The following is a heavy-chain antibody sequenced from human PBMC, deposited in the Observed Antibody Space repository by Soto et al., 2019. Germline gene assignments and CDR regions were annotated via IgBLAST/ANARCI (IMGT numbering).Heavy chain of an antibody. D-gene: IGHD6-19*01. CDR3: ARDLGSSSGWNS. CDR1: GFTFRSYA. Sequence: QVQLVESGGGVVQPGRSLRLSCAASGFTFRSYAMHWVRQAPGKGLEWVAVISYDGSNKYYADSVKGRFTISRDNSKNTLYLQMNSLRAEDTAVYYCARDLGSSSGWNSWGQGTLVTVSS. CDR2: ISYDGSNK. J-gene: IGHJ4*02. V-gene: IGHV3-30-3*01.